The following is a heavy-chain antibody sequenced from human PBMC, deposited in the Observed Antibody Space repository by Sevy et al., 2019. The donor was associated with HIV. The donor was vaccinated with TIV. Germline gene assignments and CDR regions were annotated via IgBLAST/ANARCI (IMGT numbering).Heavy chain of an antibody. V-gene: IGHV3-30*02. J-gene: IGHJ4*02. Sequence: GGSLRLSCSASGFSFSTYSMHWVRQAPGKGLEWVAFTRYDSSNTFYADSVKGRFSISRDNSRNTLYLQMTGLRPEDTALYCCALGPEYRGNDFLIDYWGQGTLVNVSS. D-gene: IGHD6-6*01. CDR1: GFSFSTYS. CDR3: ALGPEYRGNDFLIDY. CDR2: TRYDSSNT.